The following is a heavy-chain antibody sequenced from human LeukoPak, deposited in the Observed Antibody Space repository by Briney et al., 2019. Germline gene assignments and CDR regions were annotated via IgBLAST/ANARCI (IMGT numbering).Heavy chain of an antibody. Sequence: GGSLRLSCAASGFTFSRYAMHWVRQAPGKGLEWVAVISYDGSNKYYADSVKGRFTISRDNSKNTLYLQMNSLRAEDTAVYYCASLQLVRGAITQNWFDPWGQGTLVTVSS. CDR2: ISYDGSNK. CDR1: GFTFSRYA. CDR3: ASLQLVRGAITQNWFDP. J-gene: IGHJ5*02. V-gene: IGHV3-30-3*01. D-gene: IGHD3-10*01.